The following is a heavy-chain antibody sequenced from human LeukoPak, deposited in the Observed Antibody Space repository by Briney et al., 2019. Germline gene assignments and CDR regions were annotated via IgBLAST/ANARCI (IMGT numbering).Heavy chain of an antibody. CDR1: GFTFSSYA. Sequence: PGGSLRLSCAASGFTFSSYAMSWVRQAPGKGLEWVSAISGSGGSTYYADSVKGRFTISRDNSKNTLYLQMNSLRAEDTAVYYCASPSTYYDFWSGYYRSDAFGIWGQGTMVTVSS. CDR2: ISGSGGST. J-gene: IGHJ3*02. D-gene: IGHD3-3*01. CDR3: ASPSTYYDFWSGYYRSDAFGI. V-gene: IGHV3-23*01.